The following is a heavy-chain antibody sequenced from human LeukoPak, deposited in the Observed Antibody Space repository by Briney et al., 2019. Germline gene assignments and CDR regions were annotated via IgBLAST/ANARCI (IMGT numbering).Heavy chain of an antibody. Sequence: PSETLSLTCAVYGGSFSGYYWSWIRQPPGKGLEWIGEINHSGSTNYNPSLKSRVTISVDTSKNQFSLKLSSVTAADTAVYYCARGVKWLSFDYWGQGTLVTVSS. CDR2: INHSGST. CDR1: GGSFSGYY. J-gene: IGHJ4*02. CDR3: ARGVKWLSFDY. V-gene: IGHV4-34*01. D-gene: IGHD5-12*01.